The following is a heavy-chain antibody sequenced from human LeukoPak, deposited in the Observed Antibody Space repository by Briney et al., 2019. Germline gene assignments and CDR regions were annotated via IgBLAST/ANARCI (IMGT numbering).Heavy chain of an antibody. CDR3: ARDRALWFGELHWFDP. CDR2: IWYDGSNK. Sequence: GGSLRLSCAASGFTFSDYYMSWIRQPPGKGLEWVAVIWYDGSNKYYADSVKGRFTISRDNSKNTLYLQMNSLRAEDTAVYYCARDRALWFGELHWFDPWGQGTLVTVSS. J-gene: IGHJ5*02. D-gene: IGHD3-10*01. CDR1: GFTFSDYY. V-gene: IGHV3-33*01.